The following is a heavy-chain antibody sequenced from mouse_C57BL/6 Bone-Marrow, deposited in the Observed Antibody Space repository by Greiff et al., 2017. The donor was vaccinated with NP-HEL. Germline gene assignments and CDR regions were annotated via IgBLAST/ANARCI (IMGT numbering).Heavy chain of an antibody. V-gene: IGHV1-64*01. CDR2: IHPNSGST. Sequence: QVQLQQSGAELVKPGASVKLSCKASGYTFTSYWMHWVKQRPGQGLEWIGMIHPNSGSTNYNEKFKSKATLTVDKSSSTAYMQLSSLTSEDSAVYYCARRLGPYYFDYWGQGTTLTVSS. J-gene: IGHJ2*01. CDR1: GYTFTSYW. D-gene: IGHD1-2*01. CDR3: ARRLGPYYFDY.